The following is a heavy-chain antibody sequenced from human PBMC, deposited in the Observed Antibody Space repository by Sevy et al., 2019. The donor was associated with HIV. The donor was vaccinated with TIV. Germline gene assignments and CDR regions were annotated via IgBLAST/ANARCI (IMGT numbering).Heavy chain of an antibody. D-gene: IGHD3-3*01. V-gene: IGHV1-2*02. J-gene: IGHJ4*02. CDR1: GYIFTDYY. CDR2: LNPNSGDT. CDR3: ARDVYNFLSGSTGSFDY. Sequence: ASVKVSCKASGYIFTDYYFNWVRRAPGQGLEWMGWLNPNSGDTKYAQEFQGRVTMTRDTYISTAYMELSRLTSDDTAVYYCARDVYNFLSGSTGSFDYWGQGTLVTVSS.